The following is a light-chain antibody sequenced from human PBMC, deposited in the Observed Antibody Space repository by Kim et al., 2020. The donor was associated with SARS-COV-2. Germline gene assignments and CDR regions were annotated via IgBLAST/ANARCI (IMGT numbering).Light chain of an antibody. CDR2: QDS. CDR1: KVGDKY. CDR3: QAWDSSTAV. J-gene: IGLJ3*02. Sequence: SYELTQPPSVSVSPGQTASITCSGDKVGDKYACWYQQKPGQSPVLVIYQDSKRPSGIPERFSGSNSGNTATLTISGTQAMDEADYCCQAWDSSTAVFGGGTQLTVL. V-gene: IGLV3-1*01.